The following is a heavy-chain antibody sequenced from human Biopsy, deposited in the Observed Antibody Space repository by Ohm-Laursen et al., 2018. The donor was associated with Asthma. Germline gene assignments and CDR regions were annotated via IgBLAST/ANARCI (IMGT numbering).Heavy chain of an antibody. J-gene: IGHJ4*02. CDR1: GFAVSRDH. D-gene: IGHD3-22*01. Sequence: GSLRLSCAASGFAVSRDHMFWVRQAPGKGLEWVSVIYSGGTSHTADSVRGRFTVSRDYSKNTLYLQMHSLIAEETAVYYCARGDSSNWSHYYFDYWGQGTLVTVSS. CDR2: IYSGGTS. CDR3: ARGDSSNWSHYYFDY. V-gene: IGHV3-53*01.